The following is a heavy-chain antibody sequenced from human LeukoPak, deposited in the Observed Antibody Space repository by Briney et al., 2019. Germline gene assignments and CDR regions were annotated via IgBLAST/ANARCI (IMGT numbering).Heavy chain of an antibody. J-gene: IGHJ5*02. V-gene: IGHV4-39*01. D-gene: IGHD3-3*01. Sequence: PSETLSLTCTVSGVSISSRGYYWGWIRQPPGKRLGWIGSMYYSGSTYYNPSLKSRVTISVDTSKNQFSLKLSSVTAADTAVYYCASLTVLEWLPFWFDPWGQGTLVTVSS. CDR3: ASLTVLEWLPFWFDP. CDR2: MYYSGST. CDR1: GVSISSRGYY.